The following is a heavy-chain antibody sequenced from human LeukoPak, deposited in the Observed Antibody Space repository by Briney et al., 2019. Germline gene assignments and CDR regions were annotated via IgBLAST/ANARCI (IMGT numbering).Heavy chain of an antibody. Sequence: PSETLSLTCALYGGSFSGYYWSWIRQPPGKGLEWIGEINHSGSTNYNSSLKSRVTMSVDTSKNQFSLRLNSVTAADTAVYYCAKNGGYYKWNYWGQGTLVTVSS. CDR3: AKNGGYYKWNY. V-gene: IGHV4-34*01. J-gene: IGHJ4*02. D-gene: IGHD1-26*01. CDR1: GGSFSGYY. CDR2: INHSGST.